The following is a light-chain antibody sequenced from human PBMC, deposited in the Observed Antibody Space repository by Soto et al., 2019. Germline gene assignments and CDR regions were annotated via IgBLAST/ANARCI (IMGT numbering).Light chain of an antibody. CDR1: QSVSSY. V-gene: IGKV3-11*01. CDR2: DAS. CDR3: QQRSNWPPGST. Sequence: EIVLTQSPATLSLSPGERATLSCRASQSVSSYLAWYQQKPGQPPRLLIYDASSRATGIPARFSGSGSGTDFTLTISSLEPEDFAVYYCQQRSNWPPGSTFGPGTKVDI. J-gene: IGKJ3*01.